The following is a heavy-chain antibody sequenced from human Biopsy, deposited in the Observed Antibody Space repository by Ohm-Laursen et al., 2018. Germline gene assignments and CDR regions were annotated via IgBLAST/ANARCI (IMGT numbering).Heavy chain of an antibody. D-gene: IGHD3-10*01. Sequence: GASVKVSCKASGYTFTGHSIHWMRQAPGQRLEWMGWVSPDGAITNYAQKFQGRATMTSDTSISTVYMELARLTTDDTAVYFCARDRMVTIITLVRADTFDIWGQGTLVSVSS. J-gene: IGHJ3*02. CDR1: GYTFTGHS. V-gene: IGHV1-2*02. CDR2: VSPDGAIT. CDR3: ARDRMVTIITLVRADTFDI.